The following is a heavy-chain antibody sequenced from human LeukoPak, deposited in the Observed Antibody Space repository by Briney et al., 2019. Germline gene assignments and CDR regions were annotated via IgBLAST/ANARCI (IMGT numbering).Heavy chain of an antibody. J-gene: IGHJ4*02. Sequence: GGSLRLSCAASGFTVSNSYMSWVRQAPGKGLEWVSVIYSGGSTYYADSVKSRFTISRDNSKNTLYLQMNSLRAEDTAVYYCAKGDITMIPDWGQGTLVTVSS. CDR3: AKGDITMIPD. CDR2: IYSGGST. D-gene: IGHD3-22*01. CDR1: GFTVSNSY. V-gene: IGHV3-53*01.